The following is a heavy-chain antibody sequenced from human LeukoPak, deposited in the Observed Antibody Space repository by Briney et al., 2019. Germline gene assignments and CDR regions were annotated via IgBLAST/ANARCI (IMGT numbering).Heavy chain of an antibody. V-gene: IGHV3-23*01. Sequence: GGSLRLSCAASGFTFSSSAMSWVRQAPGKGLEWVSAISNNGGYTYYADSVQGRFTISRDNSKSTLCLQMNSLRAEDTAVYYCAKDREGRSYADYWGQGTLVTVSS. J-gene: IGHJ4*02. CDR3: AKDREGRSYADY. D-gene: IGHD5-18*01. CDR1: GFTFSSSA. CDR2: ISNNGGYT.